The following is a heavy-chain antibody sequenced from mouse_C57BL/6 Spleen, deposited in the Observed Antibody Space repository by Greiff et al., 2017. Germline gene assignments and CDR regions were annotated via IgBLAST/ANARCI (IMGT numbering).Heavy chain of an antibody. Sequence: EVMLVESGGGLVQPGGSMKLSCVASGFTFSNYWMNWVRQSPEKGLEWVAQIRLKSDNYETHYAESVTGRFTISRDDSKSSVYLQMNNLRAEDTGIYYCTGEYYGSSSAWFAYWGQGTLVTVSA. CDR1: GFTFSNYW. CDR3: TGEYYGSSSAWFAY. D-gene: IGHD1-1*01. CDR2: IRLKSDNYET. V-gene: IGHV6-3*01. J-gene: IGHJ3*01.